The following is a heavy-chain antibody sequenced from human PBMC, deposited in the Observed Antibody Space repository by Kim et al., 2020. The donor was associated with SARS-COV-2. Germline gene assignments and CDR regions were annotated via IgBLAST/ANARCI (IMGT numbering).Heavy chain of an antibody. D-gene: IGHD1-26*01. V-gene: IGHV4-39*01. CDR3: ARYSGSYGY. Sequence: SETLSLTCTVSGGSISSSSYYWGWIRQPPGKGLEWIGSIYYSGSTYYNPSLKSRVTISVDTSKNQFSLKLSSVTAADTAVYYCARYSGSYGYWGQGTLVTVSS. CDR1: GGSISSSSYY. J-gene: IGHJ4*02. CDR2: IYYSGST.